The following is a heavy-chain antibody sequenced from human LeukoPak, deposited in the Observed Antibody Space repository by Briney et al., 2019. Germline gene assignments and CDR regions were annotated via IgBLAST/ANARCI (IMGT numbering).Heavy chain of an antibody. CDR1: GGTMTKYY. V-gene: IGHV4-4*07. D-gene: IGHD3-22*01. J-gene: IGHJ4*02. CDR3: ARVGVDECSGYHAYYFDF. Sequence: SETLSLTCTVSGGTMTKYYWSWMRQPAGKELEWIGRIYSRGSTNYSPSLKGRVTMSVDTSKNQFSLNLTSVTVADMAVYFCARVGVDECSGYHAYYFDFWGQGSLVTVSP. CDR2: IYSRGST.